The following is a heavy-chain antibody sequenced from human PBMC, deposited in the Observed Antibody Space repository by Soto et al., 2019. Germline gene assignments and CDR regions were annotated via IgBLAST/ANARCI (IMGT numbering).Heavy chain of an antibody. CDR3: ARAMTTVTTIDY. J-gene: IGHJ4*02. CDR2: IYYSGST. V-gene: IGHV4-31*03. CDR1: CLSISSGGYY. Sequence: PSDTLSLTCTVSCLSISSGGYYWSLIRQHPGKGLEWIGYIYYSGSTYYNPSLKSRVTISVDTSKNQFSLKLSSVTAADTAVYYCARAMTTVTTIDYWGQGTLVTVS. D-gene: IGHD4-17*01.